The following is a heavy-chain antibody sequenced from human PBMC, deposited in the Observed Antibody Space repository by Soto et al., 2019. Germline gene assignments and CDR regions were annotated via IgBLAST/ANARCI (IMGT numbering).Heavy chain of an antibody. CDR2: VSIGGST. V-gene: IGHV3-23*01. Sequence: DVQLLESGGGLVQPEGSLRLSCAASGFTFSSYAMGWVRQGPGKGLEWVAVVSIGGSTHYADSVRGRFTISRDNSKNTLFLQMNSLTAEDTVVYFCAMGRGAGGHFDYWGQGALVTVSS. CDR1: GFTFSSYA. D-gene: IGHD2-15*01. J-gene: IGHJ4*02. CDR3: AMGRGAGGHFDY.